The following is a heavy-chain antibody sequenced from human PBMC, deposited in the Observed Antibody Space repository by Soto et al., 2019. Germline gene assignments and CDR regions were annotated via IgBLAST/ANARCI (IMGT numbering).Heavy chain of an antibody. CDR2: IYYSGST. CDR3: ARGLRYFDW. V-gene: IGHV4-59*01. CDR1: GGSITSSY. D-gene: IGHD3-9*01. Sequence: QVQLQESGPGLVKPSETLSLTCTVSGGSITSSYWCCIRQPPGKGLVWIGYIYYSGSTNYNPSLKSRVTISVDTSKNQFSLTLSSVTAADTAVYFCARGLRYFDWWGQGTLVNVSS. J-gene: IGHJ4*02.